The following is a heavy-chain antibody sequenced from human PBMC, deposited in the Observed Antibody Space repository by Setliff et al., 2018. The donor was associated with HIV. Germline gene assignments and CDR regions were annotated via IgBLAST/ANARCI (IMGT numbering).Heavy chain of an antibody. CDR3: ARGFSGDYLFTGYLDV. CDR2: IYHSGST. V-gene: IGHV4-38-2*01. D-gene: IGHD3-22*01. CDR1: GYSISSGYY. Sequence: SETLSLTCAVSGYSISSGYYWGWIRQPPGKGLEWIGSIYHSGSTYYNPSLKSRVTISVDTSKNQFSLKLSSVTAADTAFYYCARGFSGDYLFTGYLDVWGKGTTVTVSS. J-gene: IGHJ6*03.